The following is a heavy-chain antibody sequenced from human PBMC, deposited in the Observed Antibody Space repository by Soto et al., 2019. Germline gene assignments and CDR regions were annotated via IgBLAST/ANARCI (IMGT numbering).Heavy chain of an antibody. CDR3: AREPRGHYYDSSGYYYVPWFDP. CDR1: GFTFSSYV. J-gene: IGHJ5*02. CDR2: IWYDGSNK. V-gene: IGHV3-33*01. D-gene: IGHD3-22*01. Sequence: GSLRLSCAACGFTFSSYVIHWVRPDPGKGLEWVAVIWYDGSNKYYADSVKGRFTISRDNSKNTLYLQMNSLRAEDTAVYYCAREPRGHYYDSSGYYYVPWFDPWGQGTLVTVSS.